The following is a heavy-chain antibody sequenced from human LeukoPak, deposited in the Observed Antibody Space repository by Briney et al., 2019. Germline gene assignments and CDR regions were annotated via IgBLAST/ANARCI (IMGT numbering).Heavy chain of an antibody. J-gene: IGHJ4*02. CDR2: IVPILGIG. CDR1: GGTFVSHA. D-gene: IGHD6-19*01. Sequence: ASVTVSCKASGGTFVSHAVSWVRQAPGQGLEWMGRIVPILGIGNYAQKFQGRATITADKSTSTVYMELSSLRSEDTAVYYCARDRRVEAVTDEYWGQGTLVTVSS. V-gene: IGHV1-69*04. CDR3: ARDRRVEAVTDEY.